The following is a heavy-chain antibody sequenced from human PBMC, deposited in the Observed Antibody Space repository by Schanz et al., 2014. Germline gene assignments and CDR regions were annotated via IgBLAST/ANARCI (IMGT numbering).Heavy chain of an antibody. J-gene: IGHJ4*02. CDR3: TADLWFGAVWGVW. Sequence: EVQLVESGGGLVKPGGSLRLSCATSGFTLNNAWMNWVRQAPGKGLQWVARIKSKTDGGTRDYAAPVNGRFTISTDDSKNTVYRQMNSLQTEDTAVYYCTADLWFGAVWGVWWGQGTLVTVSS. CDR2: IKSKTDGGTR. CDR1: GFTLNNAW. D-gene: IGHD3-10*01. V-gene: IGHV3-15*01.